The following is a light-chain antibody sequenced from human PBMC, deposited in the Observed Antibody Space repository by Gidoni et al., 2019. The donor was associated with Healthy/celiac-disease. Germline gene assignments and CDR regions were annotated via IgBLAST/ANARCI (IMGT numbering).Light chain of an antibody. CDR2: GAS. V-gene: IGKV3-20*01. J-gene: IGKJ2*01. CDR1: QSVSSSY. CDR3: QQYGSSPPMYT. Sequence: IVFTQSPGTLSLSPGDRATLSCRASQSVSSSYLAWYQQKPGQSSRLPIYGASSRATGIPDRFSGSGSGTDFTLTISRLEPEEFAVYYCQQYGSSPPMYTFGQGTKLEIK.